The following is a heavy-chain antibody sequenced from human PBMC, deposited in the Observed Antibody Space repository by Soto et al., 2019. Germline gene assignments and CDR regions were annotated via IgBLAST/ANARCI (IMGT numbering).Heavy chain of an antibody. J-gene: IGHJ3*02. D-gene: IGHD6-25*01. CDR3: ARRPETGGAFDI. CDR2: IYYSGST. V-gene: IGHV4-59*08. Sequence: QVELQETGPGLVKPSDTLSLTCTVSGGSISSYYWSWIRQPPGKGLEWIGYIYYSGSTNYNPSLKSRVTISVDTSKNQFSLKLSSVTAADTAVYYCARRPETGGAFDIWGQGTMVTVSS. CDR1: GGSISSYY.